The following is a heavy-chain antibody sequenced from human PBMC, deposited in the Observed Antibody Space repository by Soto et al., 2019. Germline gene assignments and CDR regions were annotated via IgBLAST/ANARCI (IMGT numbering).Heavy chain of an antibody. D-gene: IGHD1-1*01. CDR1: GFMFSSAW. Sequence: EVQVVESGGGLVQPGGSLRLSCVTSGFMFSSAWMSWVRQGPGKGLEWVARIKSKDDCGAADYAAPVNARFSISRHDSKRTVYLQMNSLRAEDTDLYYCVEGWNDFWGQGTMVTVSS. J-gene: IGHJ4*02. V-gene: IGHV3-15*01. CDR2: IKSKDDCGAA. CDR3: VEGWNDF.